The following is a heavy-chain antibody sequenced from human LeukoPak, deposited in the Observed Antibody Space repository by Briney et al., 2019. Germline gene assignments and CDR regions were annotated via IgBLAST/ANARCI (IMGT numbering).Heavy chain of an antibody. J-gene: IGHJ4*02. D-gene: IGHD3-10*01. V-gene: IGHV3-7*01. CDR3: ARDKGGMVPFDH. CDR2: INQGGET. Sequence: GGSLRLSCEASGFTFGTFWMSWVRQAPGKGLEWVANINQGGETDYVASVKGRFTIARDDSKNLLYLQMNSLRPEDTAMYFCARDKGGMVPFDHWGQGTLVTVSS. CDR1: GFTFGTFW.